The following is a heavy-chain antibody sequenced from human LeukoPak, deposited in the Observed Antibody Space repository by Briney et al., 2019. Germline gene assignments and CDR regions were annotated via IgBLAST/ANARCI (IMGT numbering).Heavy chain of an antibody. V-gene: IGHV3-11*01. CDR1: RFTFSDYY. CDR3: ARSRTSLPDY. J-gene: IGHJ4*02. Sequence: PGGSLRLSCAASRFTFSDYYMSWIRQAPGKGLEWVSYISSSGNTIYYADSVKGRFTISRDNAKNSLYLQMNSLRADDTAVYYCARSRTSLPDYWGQGTLVTVSS. D-gene: IGHD1-14*01. CDR2: ISSSGNTI.